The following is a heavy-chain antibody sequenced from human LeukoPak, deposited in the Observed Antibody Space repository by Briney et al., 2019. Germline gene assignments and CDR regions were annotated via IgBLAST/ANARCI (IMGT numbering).Heavy chain of an antibody. CDR1: GGSFSGYY. Sequence: PSETLSLTCAVYGGSFSGYYWSWIRQPPGKGLEWIGEINHSGSTNYNPSLKSRVTISVDTSKNQFSLKLSSVTAADTAVYYCARESDSGSWYDDFGWGQGTLVTVSS. D-gene: IGHD6-13*01. V-gene: IGHV4-34*01. CDR2: INHSGST. CDR3: ARESDSGSWYDDFG. J-gene: IGHJ4*02.